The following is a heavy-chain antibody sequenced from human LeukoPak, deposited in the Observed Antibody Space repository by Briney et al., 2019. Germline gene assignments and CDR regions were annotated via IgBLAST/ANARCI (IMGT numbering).Heavy chain of an antibody. J-gene: IGHJ3*02. CDR2: IYHSGST. CDR1: GYSISSGYY. V-gene: IGHV4-38-2*01. CDR3: ASPITVTTKVNAFDI. D-gene: IGHD4-17*01. Sequence: PSETLSLTCAVSGYSISSGYYWGWIRQPPGKGLEWIGSIYHSGSTYYNPSLKSRVTISVDTSKNQFSLKLSSVTAADTAVYYCASPITVTTKVNAFDIWGQGTMVTVSS.